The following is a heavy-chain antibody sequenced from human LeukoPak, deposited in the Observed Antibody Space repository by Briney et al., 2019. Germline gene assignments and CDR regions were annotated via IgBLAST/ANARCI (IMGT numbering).Heavy chain of an antibody. V-gene: IGHV3-23*01. CDR3: AKEVTGTQIVSDAFDI. D-gene: IGHD1-7*01. J-gene: IGHJ3*02. CDR1: GFTFSDYY. CDR2: ISGSGGST. Sequence: GGSLRLSCAASGFTFSDYYMSWVRQAPGKGLEWVSAISGSGGSTYYADSVKGRFTISRDNSKNTLYLQMNSLRAEDTAVYYCAKEVTGTQIVSDAFDIWGQGTMVTVSS.